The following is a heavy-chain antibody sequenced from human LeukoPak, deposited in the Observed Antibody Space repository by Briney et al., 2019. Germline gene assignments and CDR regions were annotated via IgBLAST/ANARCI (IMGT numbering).Heavy chain of an antibody. CDR2: ISSSSSYI. CDR1: GFTVSSNY. CDR3: ARDRDYYDSSGYWGPFDY. D-gene: IGHD3-22*01. J-gene: IGHJ4*02. V-gene: IGHV3-21*01. Sequence: GGSLRLSCAASGFTVSSNYMSWVRQAPGKGLEWVSSISSSSSYIYYADSVKGRFTISRDNAKNSLYLQMNSLRAEDTAVYYCARDRDYYDSSGYWGPFDYWGQGTLVTVSS.